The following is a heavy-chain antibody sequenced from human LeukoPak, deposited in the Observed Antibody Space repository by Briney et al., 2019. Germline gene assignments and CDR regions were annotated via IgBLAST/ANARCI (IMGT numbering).Heavy chain of an antibody. CDR3: ARNVRFFDS. V-gene: IGHV4-4*02. D-gene: IGHD1-1*01. CDR1: GDSISNSIW. J-gene: IGHJ4*02. Sequence: SETLSLTCTVSGDSISNSIWWSWLRQPPGKGLEWIGEVDHTGNTNYRPSLDSRVTLSIDTSKNHFSLTLTSVTAADTAVYYCARNVRFFDSWGQGTRVTVPS. CDR2: VDHTGNT.